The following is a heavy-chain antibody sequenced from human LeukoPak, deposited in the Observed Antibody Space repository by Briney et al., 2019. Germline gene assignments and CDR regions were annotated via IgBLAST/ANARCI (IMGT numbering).Heavy chain of an antibody. D-gene: IGHD3-10*01. CDR2: MYYSGST. V-gene: IGHV4-59*01. CDR1: GGSISSYY. CDR3: AKPMVRGVIYAFDI. Sequence: SETLSLTCTVPGGSISSYYWSWIRQPPGKGLEWIGYMYYSGSTNYNPSLKSRVTISVDTSKNQFSLKLSSVTAADTAVYYCAKPMVRGVIYAFDIWGQGTMVTVSS. J-gene: IGHJ3*02.